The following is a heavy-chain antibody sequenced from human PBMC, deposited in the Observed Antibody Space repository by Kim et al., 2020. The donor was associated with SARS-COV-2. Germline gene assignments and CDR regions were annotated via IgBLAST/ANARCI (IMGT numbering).Heavy chain of an antibody. CDR3: ARLYSFDSIGHYNGYDY. CDR1: GGSLSGFY. Sequence: SETLSLTCSVSGGSLSGFYWSWIRQSPGRGLEWIGYIYSSGGTDYNPSLKSRVAISVDSSKNQFSLKLSSVTAADTAVYYCARLYSFDSIGHYNGYDYWG. D-gene: IGHD3-22*01. J-gene: IGHJ4*01. CDR2: IYSSGGT. V-gene: IGHV4-59*01.